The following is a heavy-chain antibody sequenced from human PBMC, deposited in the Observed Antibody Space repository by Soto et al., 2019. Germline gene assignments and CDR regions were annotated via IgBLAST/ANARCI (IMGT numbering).Heavy chain of an antibody. Sequence: ASVKVSCKASGYIFTAYSMHWVRQAPGQGLEWMGVVNPSGGSTNYADSVKGRFTISIDNAKSSVYLQMTGLRAEDTAVYYCARSSGFYRPFDSWGQGTLVTAPQ. D-gene: IGHD3-22*01. CDR3: ARSSGFYRPFDS. J-gene: IGHJ4*02. V-gene: IGHV1-46*04. CDR1: GYIFTAYS. CDR2: VNPSGGST.